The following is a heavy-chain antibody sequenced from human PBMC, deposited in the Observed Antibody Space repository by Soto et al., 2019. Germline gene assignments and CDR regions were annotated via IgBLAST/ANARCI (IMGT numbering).Heavy chain of an antibody. CDR1: GGTFSSYA. CDR3: AREHSGSYYSAFDI. D-gene: IGHD1-26*01. Sequence: ASVKVSCKASGGTFSSYAISWVRQAPGQGLEWMGWIAPGNGNTKYSQNFQGRVTITRDTSTTTAYMELSSLRSEDTAVYYCAREHSGSYYSAFDIWGQGTMVTVSS. V-gene: IGHV1-3*01. CDR2: IAPGNGNT. J-gene: IGHJ3*02.